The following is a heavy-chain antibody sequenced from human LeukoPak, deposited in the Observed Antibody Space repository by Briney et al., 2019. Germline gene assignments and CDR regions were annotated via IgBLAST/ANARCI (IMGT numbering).Heavy chain of an antibody. Sequence: GGSLRLSCAASGFTFRNYAMHWVRQAPGKGLEYVSGIRSNGDRTYYADSVKGRFTISRDNSKNTLYLQMDSLRAEDMAVYHCARDGGYDFWSGYYFGYYYMDVWGKGTTVTVSS. V-gene: IGHV3-64*02. CDR2: IRSNGDRT. J-gene: IGHJ6*03. CDR3: ARDGGYDFWSGYYFGYYYMDV. D-gene: IGHD3-3*01. CDR1: GFTFRNYA.